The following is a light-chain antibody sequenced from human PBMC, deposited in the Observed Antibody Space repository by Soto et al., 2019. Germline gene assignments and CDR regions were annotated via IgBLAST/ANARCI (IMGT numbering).Light chain of an antibody. Sequence: QAVLTRPASVSVSPGQSITMSCTGTSSDVGSYNFVSWYQQHPGKAPKFLIYEGNKRPSGVSSRFSGSKSGNTASLTISALQAEDEADYYCCSYAGSSSYVFGTGTKSPS. J-gene: IGLJ1*01. CDR2: EGN. CDR3: CSYAGSSSYV. CDR1: SSDVGSYNF. V-gene: IGLV2-23*01.